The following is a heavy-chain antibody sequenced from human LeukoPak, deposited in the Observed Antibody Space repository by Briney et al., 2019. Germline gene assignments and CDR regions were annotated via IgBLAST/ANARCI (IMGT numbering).Heavy chain of an antibody. D-gene: IGHD3-22*01. CDR3: ARVVYYDSSGYYPTHLDY. J-gene: IGHJ4*02. CDR2: MYYGGST. V-gene: IGHV4-39*01. CDR1: GGSISSSSYY. Sequence: SETLSLTCNVSGGSISSSSYYWGWIRQPPGKGLEWIGSMYYGGSTYYKPSLKSRIPISVDTPKNQFSLKLSSVTAADSAVYYCARVVYYDSSGYYPTHLDYWGQGTLVTVSS.